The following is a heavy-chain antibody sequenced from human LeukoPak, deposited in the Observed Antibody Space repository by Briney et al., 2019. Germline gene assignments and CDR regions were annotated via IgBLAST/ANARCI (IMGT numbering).Heavy chain of an antibody. J-gene: IGHJ3*02. CDR2: INHSGST. D-gene: IGHD6-13*01. V-gene: IGHV4-34*01. CDR3: ARGSDKGIGI. Sequence: PSETLSLTCAVYGGSFSGYYWSWIRQPPGKGLEWIGEINHSGSTNYNPSLKSRVTISVDTSKNQFSLKLSSVTAADTAVYYCARGSDKGIGIWGQGTMVTVSS. CDR1: GGSFSGYY.